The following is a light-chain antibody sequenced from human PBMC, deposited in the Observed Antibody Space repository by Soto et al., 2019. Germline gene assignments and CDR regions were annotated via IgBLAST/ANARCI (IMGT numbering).Light chain of an antibody. Sequence: EIVLTQSPATLSVSPGERATLFCRASQGISTLLAWYQQKPGQAPRLLIYAASTRAAGIPARFSGSGSGTDFTLTISSLQPDDFATYYCQQYNTYSTFGQGTRLEIK. CDR3: QQYNTYST. V-gene: IGKV3-15*01. CDR1: QGISTL. J-gene: IGKJ5*01. CDR2: AAS.